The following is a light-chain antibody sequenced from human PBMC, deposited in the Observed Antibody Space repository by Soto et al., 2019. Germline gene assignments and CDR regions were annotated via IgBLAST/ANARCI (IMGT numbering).Light chain of an antibody. CDR1: SSDVGGYNY. Sequence: QSVLTQPPSASGSPGQSVAISCTGTSSDVGGYNYVSWYQQHPGKAPKLMIYEVNKRPSGVPDRFSGSKSGNTASLTVSGLQTEDEADYYCSSHARSRNVFGTGTTVTVL. CDR3: SSHARSRNV. V-gene: IGLV2-8*01. CDR2: EVN. J-gene: IGLJ1*01.